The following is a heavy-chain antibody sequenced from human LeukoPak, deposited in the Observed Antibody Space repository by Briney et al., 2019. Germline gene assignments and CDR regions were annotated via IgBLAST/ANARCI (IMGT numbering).Heavy chain of an antibody. D-gene: IGHD2-2*01. J-gene: IGHJ3*02. CDR1: GGSISSYY. CDR2: IYYSGST. V-gene: IGHV4-59*01. Sequence: SETLSLTCTVSGGSISSYYWSWIRQPPGKGLEWIGYIYYSGSTNYNPSLKSRVTISVDTSKNQFSLKLSSVTAADTAVYYCARVYCSSTNCLLGVADDAFDIWGQGTMVTVSS. CDR3: ARVYCSSTNCLLGVADDAFDI.